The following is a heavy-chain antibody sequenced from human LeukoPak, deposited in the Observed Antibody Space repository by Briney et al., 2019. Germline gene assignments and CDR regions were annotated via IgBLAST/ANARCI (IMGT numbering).Heavy chain of an antibody. CDR1: GGSISSSSYY. CDR3: AREGIAARLLGY. D-gene: IGHD6-6*01. Sequence: PSETLSLTCTVSGGSISSSSYYWGWIRQPPGKGLEWIGSIYYSGSTYYNPSLKSRVTISVDTSKNQSSLKLSSVTAADTAVYYCAREGIAARLLGYWGQGTLVTVSS. V-gene: IGHV4-39*07. CDR2: IYYSGST. J-gene: IGHJ4*02.